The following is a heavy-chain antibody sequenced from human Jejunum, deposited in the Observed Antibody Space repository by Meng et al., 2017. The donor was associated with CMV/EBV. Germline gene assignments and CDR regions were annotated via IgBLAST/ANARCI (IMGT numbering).Heavy chain of an antibody. V-gene: IGHV4-59*11. CDR1: GDSIRSHY. Sequence: VSGDSIRSHYWSWIRQPPGKGLEWMGYIYYSGSATYSPSPRSRITISVDTSKNQFSLNLRSVTAADTAMYFCARGLGHASNNSHDSWGQGTLVTVSS. J-gene: IGHJ4*02. D-gene: IGHD1-1*01. CDR2: IYYSGSA. CDR3: ARGLGHASNNSHDS.